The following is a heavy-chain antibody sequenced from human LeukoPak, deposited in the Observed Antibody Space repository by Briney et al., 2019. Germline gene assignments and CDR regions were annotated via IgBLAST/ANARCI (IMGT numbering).Heavy chain of an antibody. CDR3: ARELWGYCGGDCYSWYFDL. V-gene: IGHV3-21*01. D-gene: IGHD2-21*02. CDR2: ISSSSSYI. J-gene: IGHJ2*01. Sequence: PGGSLRLSCAASGFTFSSYWMHWVRQAPGKGLEWVSSISSSSSYIYYADSVKGRFTISRDNAKNSLYLQMNSLRAEDTAVYYCARELWGYCGGDCYSWYFDLWGRGTLVTVSS. CDR1: GFTFSSYW.